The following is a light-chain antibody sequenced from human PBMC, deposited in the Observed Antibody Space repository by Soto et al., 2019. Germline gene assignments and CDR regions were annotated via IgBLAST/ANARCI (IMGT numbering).Light chain of an antibody. CDR1: QSVSSSY. CDR3: RQSILSFWT. J-gene: IGKJ1*01. V-gene: IGKV3-15*01. CDR2: GAS. Sequence: VCAGASQSVSSSYLAWYQQKPGQAPRLLIYGASSRATGFPARFSGSGCGTVLAFTMSRSSYQDLSASDRRQSILSFWTLGQGTKVDIK.